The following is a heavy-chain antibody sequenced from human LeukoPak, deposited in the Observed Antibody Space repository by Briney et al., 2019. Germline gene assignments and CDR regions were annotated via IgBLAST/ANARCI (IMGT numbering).Heavy chain of an antibody. CDR3: ARDLYYYDSSGYVDY. J-gene: IGHJ4*02. V-gene: IGHV1-2*02. D-gene: IGHD3-22*01. CDR2: INPNSGGT. Sequence: ASVKVSCKASGYTFTGYYMHWVRQAPGQGLEWMGWINPNSGGTNYAQKFQGRVTMTRDTSISTAYMELSRLRSGDTAVYYCARDLYYYDSSGYVDYWGQGTLVTVSS. CDR1: GYTFTGYY.